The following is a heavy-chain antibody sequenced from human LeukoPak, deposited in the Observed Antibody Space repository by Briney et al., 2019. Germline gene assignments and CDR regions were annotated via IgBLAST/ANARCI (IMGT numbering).Heavy chain of an antibody. J-gene: IGHJ4*02. CDR3: ARQGSGNYLSPVNY. Sequence: SETLSLTCTVSGGSISSSSYYWGWIRQPPGKGLEWIGTIYYSGSTYYNPSLKSRVTISVDTSKNQFSLKLSSVTAADTAVYYCARQGSGNYLSPVNYWGQGTLVTVLS. CDR2: IYYSGST. V-gene: IGHV4-39*01. CDR1: GGSISSSSYY. D-gene: IGHD1-26*01.